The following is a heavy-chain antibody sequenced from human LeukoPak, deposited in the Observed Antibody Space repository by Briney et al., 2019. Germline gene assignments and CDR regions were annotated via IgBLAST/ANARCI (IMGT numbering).Heavy chain of an antibody. CDR1: GYSFTNFW. V-gene: IGHV5-51*01. CDR3: ARRAYREWFDP. J-gene: IGHJ5*02. CDR2: IYPGDSDT. Sequence: GESLKISCKASGYSFTNFWIGWVRQVPGKGLEWMAIIYPGDSDTRYSPSFQGQVTISADKSTTTANLQWSSLKASDTAMYYCARRAYREWFDPWGQGTLVTVSS.